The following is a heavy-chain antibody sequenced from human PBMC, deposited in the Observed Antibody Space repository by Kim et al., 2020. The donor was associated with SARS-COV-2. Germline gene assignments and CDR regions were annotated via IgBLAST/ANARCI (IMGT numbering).Heavy chain of an antibody. Sequence: ALAASVQGRFSVSRDDSRYTAYLRMNSLRTEDTAVYYCTRLSDIISIGHDYWGQGILVTVSS. J-gene: IGHJ4*02. CDR3: TRLSDIISIGHDY. D-gene: IGHD5-12*01. V-gene: IGHV3-73*01.